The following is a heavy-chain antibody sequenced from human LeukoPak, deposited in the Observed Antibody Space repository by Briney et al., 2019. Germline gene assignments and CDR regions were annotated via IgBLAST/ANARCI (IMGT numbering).Heavy chain of an antibody. CDR2: NRGNDGST. Sequence: GGSLRLSCAASGFTFSSYAMSWVRQAPGKGLEWVSANRGNDGSTYYADSVKGRFTISRDNSKNTLYLQMNSLRAEDTAVYYCAKRGSALSGYGDYAASYYYYGMDVWGQGTTVTVSS. V-gene: IGHV3-23*01. J-gene: IGHJ6*02. CDR3: AKRGSALSGYGDYAASYYYYGMDV. D-gene: IGHD4-17*01. CDR1: GFTFSSYA.